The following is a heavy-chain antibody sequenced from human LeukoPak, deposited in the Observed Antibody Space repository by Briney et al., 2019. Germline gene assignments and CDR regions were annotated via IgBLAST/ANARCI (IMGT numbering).Heavy chain of an antibody. V-gene: IGHV3-7*01. D-gene: IGHD2-21*02. CDR3: RRGHWDDCA. CDR2: IKEDGSEK. J-gene: IGHJ5*02. CDR1: GFTFSSRW. Sequence: GGSLRLSXVGSGFTFSSRWMNWVRQAPGKGLEWVANIKEDGSEKYYADSVEGRFTISRDNAKNSLFLQMNHLRAEDTAIYYCRRGHWDDCAWDQGTLVTVSS.